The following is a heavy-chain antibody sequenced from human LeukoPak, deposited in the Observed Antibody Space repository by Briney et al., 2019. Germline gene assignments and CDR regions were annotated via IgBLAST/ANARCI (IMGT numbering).Heavy chain of an antibody. CDR1: GFTFSSYG. Sequence: GGSLRLSCAASGFTFSSYGMHWVRQAPGKGLEWVAVISYDGSNKYYADSVKGRFTISRDNSKNTLYLQMNSLRAEDTAVYYCAKDLGYCSSTSCSYGMDVWGQGTTVTVSS. CDR3: AKDLGYCSSTSCSYGMDV. CDR2: ISYDGSNK. V-gene: IGHV3-30*18. D-gene: IGHD2-2*01. J-gene: IGHJ6*02.